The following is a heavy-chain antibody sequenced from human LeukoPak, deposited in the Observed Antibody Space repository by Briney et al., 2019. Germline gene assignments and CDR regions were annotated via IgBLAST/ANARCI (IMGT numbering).Heavy chain of an antibody. D-gene: IGHD4-17*01. V-gene: IGHV1-18*01. Sequence: GESLKISCKGSGYSFTSYGISWVRPAPGQGLEWMGWISAYNGNTNYAQKLQGRVTMTPDTSTSIAYMELRSLRSDDTAVYYCARATVTTARVMYYYYYYMDVWGKGTTVTVSS. CDR1: GYSFTSYG. CDR2: ISAYNGNT. CDR3: ARATVTTARVMYYYYYYMDV. J-gene: IGHJ6*03.